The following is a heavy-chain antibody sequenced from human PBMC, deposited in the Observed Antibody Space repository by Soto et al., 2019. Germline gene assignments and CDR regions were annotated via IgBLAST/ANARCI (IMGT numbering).Heavy chain of an antibody. J-gene: IGHJ6*02. CDR1: GDSVSNDY. D-gene: IGHD3-16*01. CDR3: AKGRGGKTLSNFGMDV. Sequence: GASVKVSCKASGDSVSNDYLHWVRQAPGQGFEWLGLISPFGGATAYAQRFKGRVTVTMDKSSTTFYLELSSLRSDDTAVYYCAKGRGGKTLSNFGMDVWGQVVTFTVSS. CDR2: ISPFGGAT. V-gene: IGHV1-46*01.